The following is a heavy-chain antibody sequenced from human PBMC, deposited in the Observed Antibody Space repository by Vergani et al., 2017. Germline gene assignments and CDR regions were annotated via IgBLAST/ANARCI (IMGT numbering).Heavy chain of an antibody. Sequence: EVQLVESGGVVVQPGGSLRLSCAASGFTFDDYTMHWVRQAPGKGLEWVSLISWDGGSTYYADSVKGRFTISRDNSKNSLYLQMNSLRTEDTALYYCAKDIGPSSSWYFDYWGQGTLVTVSS. CDR3: AKDIGPSSSWYFDY. CDR2: ISWDGGST. CDR1: GFTFDDYT. J-gene: IGHJ4*02. V-gene: IGHV3-43*01. D-gene: IGHD6-13*01.